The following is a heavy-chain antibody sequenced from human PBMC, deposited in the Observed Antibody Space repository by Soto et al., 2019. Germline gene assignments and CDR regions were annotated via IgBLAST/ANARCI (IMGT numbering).Heavy chain of an antibody. V-gene: IGHV4-39*01. CDR3: ARQQRRGYRYGYYFDY. CDR2: MYYSGRT. D-gene: IGHD5-18*01. CDR1: GDSISSSGYS. J-gene: IGHJ4*02. Sequence: QLQLQESGPGLVKASETLSLTCTVSGDSISSSGYSWGWVRQSPGKGLEWIGSMYYSGRTHYNPSLQRRVTLSVDTPTSRLSLRLISVTANDTAISYCARQQRRGYRYGYYFDYWGQGTLVTVSS.